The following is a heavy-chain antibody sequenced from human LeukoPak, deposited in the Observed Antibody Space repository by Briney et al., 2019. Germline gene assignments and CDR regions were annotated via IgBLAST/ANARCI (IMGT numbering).Heavy chain of an antibody. D-gene: IGHD3-22*01. Sequence: GESLKISCKGSGYSFTSYWIGWVRQMPGKGLEWMGIIYPGDSDTRYSPSFQGQVTISADKSISTAYLQWSSLKASDTAMYYCAGTLNYYDSSGRNYYYYYGMDAWGQGTTVTVSS. CDR3: AGTLNYYDSSGRNYYYYYGMDA. V-gene: IGHV5-51*01. CDR1: GYSFTSYW. J-gene: IGHJ6*02. CDR2: IYPGDSDT.